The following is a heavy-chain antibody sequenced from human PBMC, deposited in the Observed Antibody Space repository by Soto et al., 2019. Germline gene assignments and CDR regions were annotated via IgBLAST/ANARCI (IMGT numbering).Heavy chain of an antibody. CDR3: ARENYCVGDCYRPPRYYFDY. CDR1: GYTFIRCY. D-gene: IGHD2-21*02. Sequence: AGVTVSCQASGYTFIRCYMHWVRQAPGRGLEWMGIMNPSCCSTSYAHKFQGRVTMTRDTSTSTVYMELSSLRSVDTAVYYCARENYCVGDCYRPPRYYFDYWGQGTLVTVSS. V-gene: IGHV1-46*01. CDR2: MNPSCCST. J-gene: IGHJ4*02.